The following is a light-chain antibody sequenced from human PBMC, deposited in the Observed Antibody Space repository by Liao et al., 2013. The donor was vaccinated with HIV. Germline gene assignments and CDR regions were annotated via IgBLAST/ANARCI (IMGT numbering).Light chain of an antibody. J-gene: IGLJ3*02. CDR2: QDT. V-gene: IGLV3-25*03. CDR1: KLGDKY. Sequence: SYELTQSPSVSVSPGQTVAIMCSGDKLGDKYACWYQQKPGQSPVLVIFQDTQRPSGIPERFSGSSSGTTVTLTISGVQAEDEADYYCQSADSSATYPVFGGGTKLTVL. CDR3: QSADSSATYPV.